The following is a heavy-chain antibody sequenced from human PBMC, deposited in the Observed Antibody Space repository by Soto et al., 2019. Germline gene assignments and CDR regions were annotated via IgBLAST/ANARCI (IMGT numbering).Heavy chain of an antibody. J-gene: IGHJ6*02. CDR2: IYYSGST. V-gene: IGHV4-30-4*01. CDR3: ARAVITHYYGMDV. Sequence: QVQLQESGPGLVKPSQTLSLTCTVSGGSISSGDYYWSWIRQPPGKGLEWIGYIYYSGSTYYNPSLTSRVTISVDQSKHQISLNLSSVTAADTAVYYCARAVITHYYGMDVWGQGTTVTVSS. D-gene: IGHD4-4*01. CDR1: GGSISSGDYY.